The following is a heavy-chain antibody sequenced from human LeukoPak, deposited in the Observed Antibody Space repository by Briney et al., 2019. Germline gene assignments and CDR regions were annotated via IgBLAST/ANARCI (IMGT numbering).Heavy chain of an antibody. CDR2: IKQDGSEK. D-gene: IGHD3-3*01. Sequence: PGGSLRLSCEVSGFTFSSYWMSWVRQAPGKGLEWVANIKQDGSEKYCVDSVKGRFTISRDNAKNSLYLQMNSLRAEDTAVYYCARDRLLEWLTDWGQGTLVTVSS. CDR1: GFTFSSYW. V-gene: IGHV3-7*01. CDR3: ARDRLLEWLTD. J-gene: IGHJ4*02.